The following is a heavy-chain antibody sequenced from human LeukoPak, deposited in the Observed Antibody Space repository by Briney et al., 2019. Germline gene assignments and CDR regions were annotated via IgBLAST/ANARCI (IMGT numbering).Heavy chain of an antibody. D-gene: IGHD3-10*01. CDR3: ARGSYYGSGSYNYYYYYGMDV. V-gene: IGHV1-8*01. Sequence: ASVKVSCKASRYTFTSYDINGVRQATEQGREWMGWMNTNSGKTGYAQKFRGRVTMTRNTSISTAYMELSSLTAEDTAVYYCARGSYYGSGSYNYYYYYGMDVWSQGTTVTVSS. CDR2: MNTNSGKT. J-gene: IGHJ6*02. CDR1: RYTFTSYD.